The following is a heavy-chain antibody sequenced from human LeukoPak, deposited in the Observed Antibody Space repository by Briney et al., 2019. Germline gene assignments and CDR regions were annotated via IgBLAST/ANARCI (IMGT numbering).Heavy chain of an antibody. J-gene: IGHJ3*02. D-gene: IGHD6-13*01. Sequence: VASVKVSCKASGYSFTTHDVNWVRQAPGQGLEWMGWMNPYTAKTGYAQNFQGRVTNTRNTSTSTAYMELSSLRSEDTAVYYCARGVTMYSSSWDAFDIWGQGTMITVSS. V-gene: IGHV1-8*03. CDR3: ARGVTMYSSSWDAFDI. CDR2: MNPYTAKT. CDR1: GYSFTTHD.